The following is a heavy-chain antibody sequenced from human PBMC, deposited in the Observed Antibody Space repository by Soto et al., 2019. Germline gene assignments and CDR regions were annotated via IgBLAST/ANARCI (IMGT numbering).Heavy chain of an antibody. Sequence: GESLKISCAASGFTFSSYAMHWVRQAPGQGLEWGAVISYDGSNKYYADSVKGRFTISRGNSKNTLCLRMNSLRAEDAAVDDCARDVDGQQLVDYWGQGTLVTVSS. D-gene: IGHD6-13*01. CDR2: ISYDGSNK. CDR1: GFTFSSYA. J-gene: IGHJ4*02. CDR3: ARDVDGQQLVDY. V-gene: IGHV3-30*04.